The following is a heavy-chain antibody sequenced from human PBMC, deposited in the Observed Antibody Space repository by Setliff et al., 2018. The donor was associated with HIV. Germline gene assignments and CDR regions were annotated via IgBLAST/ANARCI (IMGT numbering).Heavy chain of an antibody. CDR3: ARGGGFWSGQLDF. V-gene: IGHV4-39*07. Sequence: SETLSLTCAVSGGSISSSSYYWGWIRQPPGKGLEWIGSIYYSGSTYYNPSLKSRVTIPIDTPRNQFSLKLSSVTAADTAVYYCARGGGFWSGQLDFWGQGTLVTVSS. CDR2: IYYSGST. CDR1: GGSISSSSYY. D-gene: IGHD3-3*01. J-gene: IGHJ4*02.